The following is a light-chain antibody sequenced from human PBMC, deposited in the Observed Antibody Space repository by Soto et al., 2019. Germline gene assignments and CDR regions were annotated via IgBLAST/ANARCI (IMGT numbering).Light chain of an antibody. Sequence: ELVMTQSPVTLSVSPGERATISCRASQSVSKNLAWYQQKPGHAPSLLIYGAYSRATGIPSRFSGSGSGTEFSLTIISLLSEDFAVYYCLQYNNCPPFTFGQGTRPEIK. CDR1: QSVSKN. V-gene: IGKV3-15*01. CDR3: LQYNNCPPFT. CDR2: GAY. J-gene: IGKJ5*01.